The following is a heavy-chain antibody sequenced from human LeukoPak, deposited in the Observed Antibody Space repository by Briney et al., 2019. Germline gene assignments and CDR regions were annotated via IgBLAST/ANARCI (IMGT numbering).Heavy chain of an antibody. V-gene: IGHV4-4*07. CDR2: IYTSGST. Sequence: PSETLSLTCTVSGGSISSYYWNWIRQPAGKGLEWIGRIYTSGSTNYNPSLKSRVTMSVDTSKNQFSLKLSSVTAADTAVYYCARDAIPTFSGYYYYYYMDVWGKGTTVTVSS. CDR1: GGSISSYY. J-gene: IGHJ6*03. D-gene: IGHD2/OR15-2a*01. CDR3: ARDAIPTFSGYYYYYYMDV.